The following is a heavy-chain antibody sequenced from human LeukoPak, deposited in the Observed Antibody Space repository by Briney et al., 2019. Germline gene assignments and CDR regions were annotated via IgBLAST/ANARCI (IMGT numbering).Heavy chain of an antibody. J-gene: IGHJ4*02. Sequence: PGGSLRLSCAASGFTFSTYAIHWVRQAPGKGLEWVALISFDGGNKHYADSVKGRFTISRDNSKNTLFLQMNSLRTDDTAVYYCAREPSITMIVVLPRFESWGQGTLVTVSS. CDR3: AREPSITMIVVLPRFES. CDR1: GFTFSTYA. D-gene: IGHD3-22*01. CDR2: ISFDGGNK. V-gene: IGHV3-30-3*01.